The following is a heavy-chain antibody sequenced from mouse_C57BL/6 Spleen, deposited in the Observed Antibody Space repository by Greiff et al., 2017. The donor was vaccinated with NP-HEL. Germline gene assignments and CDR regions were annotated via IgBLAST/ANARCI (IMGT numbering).Heavy chain of an antibody. J-gene: IGHJ1*03. D-gene: IGHD1-1*01. V-gene: IGHV1-52*01. CDR3: ARRDYYGSSSDWYFDV. Sequence: VQLQQPGAELVRPGSSVKLSCKASGYTFTSYWMHWVKQRPIQGLEWIGNIDPSDSETHYNQKFKDKATLTVDKSSSTAYMQLSSLTSEDSAVYYCARRDYYGSSSDWYFDVWGTGTTVTVSS. CDR1: GYTFTSYW. CDR2: IDPSDSET.